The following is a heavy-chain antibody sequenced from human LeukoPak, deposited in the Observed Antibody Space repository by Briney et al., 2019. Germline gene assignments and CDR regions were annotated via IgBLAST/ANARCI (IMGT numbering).Heavy chain of an antibody. CDR1: GGSINNYY. J-gene: IGHJ1*01. V-gene: IGHV4-59*08. CDR2: IYYSGST. Sequence: PSETLSLTCTVSGGSINNYYWSWIRRPPGKGLEWIGYIYYSGSTNYNPSLKSRVTISVDTSKNQFSLKLSSVTAADTAVYYCARSRYSSGGALYGFWGQGTLVSVSS. CDR3: ARSRYSSGGALYGF. D-gene: IGHD6-19*01.